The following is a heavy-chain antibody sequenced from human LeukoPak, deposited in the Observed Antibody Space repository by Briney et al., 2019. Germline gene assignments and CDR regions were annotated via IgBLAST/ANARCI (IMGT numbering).Heavy chain of an antibody. CDR3: ARTNYYGSGNYAKFDY. D-gene: IGHD3-10*01. V-gene: IGHV4-38-2*01. Sequence: SETLPLTCAVSGYSISSGYSWGWIRQPPGKGLEWIGYIYHSGSTYYNPSLKSRVTISVDTSKNQFSLKLSSLTAADTAVYYCARTNYYGSGNYAKFDYWGQGTLVTVSS. CDR2: IYHSGST. CDR1: GYSISSGYS. J-gene: IGHJ4*02.